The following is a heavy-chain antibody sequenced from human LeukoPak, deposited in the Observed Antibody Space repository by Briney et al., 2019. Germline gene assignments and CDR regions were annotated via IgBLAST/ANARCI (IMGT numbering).Heavy chain of an antibody. CDR1: GFSVSSNY. J-gene: IGHJ3*02. D-gene: IGHD3-22*01. V-gene: IGHV3-53*01. CDR2: MYSGGTT. Sequence: GGSLRPSCAASGFSVSSNYMNWVRQAPGKGLEWVSVMYSGGTTYYADSVKGRFTLSRDKSENTLYLQMNSLRAQDTAVYYCARGGNYYDRSGYYSGQALDIWGQGTMVTVSS. CDR3: ARGGNYYDRSGYYSGQALDI.